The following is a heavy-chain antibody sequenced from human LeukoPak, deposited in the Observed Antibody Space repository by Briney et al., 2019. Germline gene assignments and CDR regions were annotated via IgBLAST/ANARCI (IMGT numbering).Heavy chain of an antibody. D-gene: IGHD2-2*01. J-gene: IGHJ4*02. V-gene: IGHV1-18*01. CDR1: GYTFSMFG. Sequence: ASVKVSCKASGYTFSMFGFIWVRQAPGQGLEWIGWISADTTLRHSARGLQDRLTLTTDTSARTTYLEIRSLRSDDTAVYFCARTYLASPDGYWGQGTLVTVSS. CDR3: ARTYLASPDGY. CDR2: ISADTTLR.